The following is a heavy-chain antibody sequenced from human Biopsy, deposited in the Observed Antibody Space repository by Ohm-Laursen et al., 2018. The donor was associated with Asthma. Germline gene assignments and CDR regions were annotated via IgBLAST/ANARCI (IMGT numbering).Heavy chain of an antibody. CDR3: VRGSSSWHHGPFHYYYGLDV. D-gene: IGHD6-13*01. Sequence: SQTLSLTCRLSSGSGGYMRSGNYYWGRIRQPPGKGLEWIGSIYYSGTTYYNPSLESRVTVSADTSKNQFSLKLTSVTAADTAVYYCVRGSSSWHHGPFHYYYGLDVWGQGTTATVSS. J-gene: IGHJ6*02. CDR1: GGYMRSGNYY. V-gene: IGHV4-39*01. CDR2: IYYSGTT.